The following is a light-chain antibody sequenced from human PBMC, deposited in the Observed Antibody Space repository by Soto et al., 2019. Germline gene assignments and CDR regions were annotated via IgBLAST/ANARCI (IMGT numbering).Light chain of an antibody. J-gene: IGKJ1*01. CDR2: GAS. V-gene: IGKV3D-20*02. CDR1: QSVSSSY. Sequence: EIVLTQSPGTLSVSPGERATLSCRASQSVSSSYLAWYQQKPGQAPRLLIYGASSRATGIPDRFSGSGSGTDFTLTISSLEPEDFAVYYCQQRSNWPRTFGQGTKVDIK. CDR3: QQRSNWPRT.